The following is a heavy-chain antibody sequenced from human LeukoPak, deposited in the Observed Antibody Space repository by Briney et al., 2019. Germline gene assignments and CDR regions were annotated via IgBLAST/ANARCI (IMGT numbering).Heavy chain of an antibody. V-gene: IGHV1-69*04. CDR1: GGTFSSYA. CDR3: ARSQWLAYNWFDP. J-gene: IGHJ5*02. Sequence: SVKVSCKASGGTFSSYAISWVRQAPGQGLEWMGRIIPILSIANYAQKFQGRVTITADKSTSTAYMELSSLRSEDTAVYYCARSQWLAYNWFDPWGQGVLVTVSS. CDR2: IIPILSIA. D-gene: IGHD6-19*01.